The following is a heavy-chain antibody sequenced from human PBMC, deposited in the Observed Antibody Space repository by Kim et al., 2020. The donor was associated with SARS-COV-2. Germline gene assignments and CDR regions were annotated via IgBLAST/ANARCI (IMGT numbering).Heavy chain of an antibody. J-gene: IGHJ4*02. D-gene: IGHD3-22*01. V-gene: IGHV3-53*04. CDR3: AGGTYYYDSSGQVDY. Sequence: DPVKGRFTISRHNSKNTLYLQMNSRRAEDTAVYYCAGGTYYYDSSGQVDYWGQGTLVTVSS.